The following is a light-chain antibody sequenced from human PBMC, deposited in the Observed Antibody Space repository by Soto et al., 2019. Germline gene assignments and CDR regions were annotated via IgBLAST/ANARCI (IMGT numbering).Light chain of an antibody. V-gene: IGKV3-20*01. Sequence: EIVLTQSPGTLSLSPGERATLSCRASQSVSRSYLAWYQQKLGQPPRLLIYGASNRATGIPDRFSGSGSGTDFTLTIGRLEPEDLAVYYCQQYATSPPTVGGGTKVEIK. CDR2: GAS. J-gene: IGKJ4*01. CDR3: QQYATSPPT. CDR1: QSVSRSY.